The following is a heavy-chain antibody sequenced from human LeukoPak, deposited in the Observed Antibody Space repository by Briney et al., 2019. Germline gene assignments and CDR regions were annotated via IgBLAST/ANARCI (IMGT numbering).Heavy chain of an antibody. V-gene: IGHV4-61*02. Sequence: SETLSLTCTVSGGSISNGSYDWSWIRQPAGKGLEWIGRIYTSGSTNYNPSLKSRVTISVDTSKNQFSLKLSSVTAADTAVYYCARVAYYYYYYMDVWGKGTTVTVSS. CDR1: GGSISNGSYD. CDR2: IYTSGST. J-gene: IGHJ6*03. CDR3: ARVAYYYYYYMDV.